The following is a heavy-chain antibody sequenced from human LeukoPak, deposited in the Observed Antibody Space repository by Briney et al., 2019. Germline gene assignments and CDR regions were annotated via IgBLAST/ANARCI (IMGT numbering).Heavy chain of an antibody. CDR3: ARGITGTTGYYYYYMDV. CDR1: GGTFSSYA. J-gene: IGHJ6*03. CDR2: IIPILGTA. D-gene: IGHD1-7*01. Sequence: ASVKVSCKASGGTFSSYAISWVRQAPGQGLEWMGGIIPILGTANYAQKFQGRVTITTDESTSTAYMELSSLRSEDTAVYYCARGITGTTGYYYYYMDVWGKGTTVTVSS. V-gene: IGHV1-69*05.